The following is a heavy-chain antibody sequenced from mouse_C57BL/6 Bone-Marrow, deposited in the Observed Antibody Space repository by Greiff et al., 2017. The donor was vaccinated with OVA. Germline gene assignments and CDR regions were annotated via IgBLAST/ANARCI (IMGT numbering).Heavy chain of an antibody. CDR3: TRGYSNYYAMDY. CDR1: GYTFTDYE. V-gene: IGHV1-15*01. D-gene: IGHD2-5*01. CDR2: IDPETGGT. Sequence: SGAELVRPGASVTLSCKASGYTFTDYEMHWVKQTPVHGLEWIGAIDPETGGTAYNQKFKGKAILTADKSSSTAYMERRSLTSDDSAVYYCTRGYSNYYAMDYWGQGTSVTVSS. J-gene: IGHJ4*01.